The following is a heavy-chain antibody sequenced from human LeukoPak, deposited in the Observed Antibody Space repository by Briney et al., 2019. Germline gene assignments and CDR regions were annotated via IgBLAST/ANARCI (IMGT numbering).Heavy chain of an antibody. J-gene: IGHJ4*02. V-gene: IGHV3-11*01. D-gene: IGHD6-13*01. CDR3: AGAGYSSSWYYFDY. Sequence: PGGSLRLSCAASGFTFNTYRMSWIRQAPGKGLEWVSYISSSGSTIYYADSVKGRFTISRDNAKNSLYLQMNSLRAEDTAVYYCAGAGYSSSWYYFDYWGQGTLVTVSS. CDR2: ISSSGSTI. CDR1: GFTFNTYR.